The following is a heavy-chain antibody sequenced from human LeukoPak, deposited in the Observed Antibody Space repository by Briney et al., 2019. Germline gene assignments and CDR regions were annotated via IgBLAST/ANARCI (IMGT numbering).Heavy chain of an antibody. CDR1: LGALTGYY. Sequence: PQTLSPTRAVYLGALTGYYWSWIRQPPRNGLEWIEDINHSGSTNYNPSLKSRVTISVDTSKNQFSLKLSSVTAADTAVYYCASSQKLDAGAFDYWGQGTLVTVSS. J-gene: IGHJ4*02. CDR2: INHSGST. CDR3: ASSQKLDAGAFDY. D-gene: IGHD6-13*01. V-gene: IGHV4-34*01.